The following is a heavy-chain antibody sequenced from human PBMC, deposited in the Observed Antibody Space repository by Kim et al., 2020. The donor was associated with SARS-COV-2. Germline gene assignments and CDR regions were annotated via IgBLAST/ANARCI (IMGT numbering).Heavy chain of an antibody. CDR1: GYTFTSYA. D-gene: IGHD3-16*02. Sequence: ASVKVSCKASGYTFTSYAMHWVRQAPGQRLEGMGGTKAGNGKQKYSQKFQGRVTITRETSASTAYMELSSLRSEDTAVYYCARDGDYVWGSYRLLYGYWGQGTLVTVSS. J-gene: IGHJ4*02. V-gene: IGHV1-3*01. CDR2: TKAGNGKQ. CDR3: ARDGDYVWGSYRLLYGY.